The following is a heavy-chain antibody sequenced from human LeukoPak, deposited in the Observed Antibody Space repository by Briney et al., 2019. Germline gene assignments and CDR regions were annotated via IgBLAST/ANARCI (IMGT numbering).Heavy chain of an antibody. D-gene: IGHD3-16*01. CDR3: GASRQYVAAFDF. Sequence: GGSLRLSCAASGFTFSSYEVYWVRQAPGKGLEWISYISSSSTIIKYADSVRGRFTISRDDARESLYLQMSSLRADDTAIYYCGASRQYVAAFDFWGQGTLVTVSS. CDR2: ISSSSTII. J-gene: IGHJ3*01. V-gene: IGHV3-48*03. CDR1: GFTFSSYE.